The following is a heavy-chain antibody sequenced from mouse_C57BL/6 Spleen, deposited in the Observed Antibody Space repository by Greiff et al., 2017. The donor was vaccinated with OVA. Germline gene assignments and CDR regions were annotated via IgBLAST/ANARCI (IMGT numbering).Heavy chain of an antibody. CDR3: ARGTTVVVNFDY. CDR1: GYTFTSYW. D-gene: IGHD1-1*01. V-gene: IGHV1-55*01. CDR2: IYPGSGST. Sequence: VQLQQPGAELVKPGASVKMSCKASGYTFTSYWITWVKQRPGQGLEWIGDIYPGSGSTNYNEKFKSKATLTVDTSSSTAYMQLSSLTSEDSAVYYCARGTTVVVNFDYWGQGTTLTVSS. J-gene: IGHJ2*01.